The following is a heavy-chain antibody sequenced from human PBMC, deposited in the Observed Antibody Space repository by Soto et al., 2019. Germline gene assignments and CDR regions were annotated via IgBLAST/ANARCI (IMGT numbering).Heavy chain of an antibody. D-gene: IGHD3-10*01. J-gene: IGHJ6*04. Sequence: PSETLSLTCAVYGGSFSGYYWSWIRQPPGKGLEWIGEINHSGSTNYNPSLKSRVTISVDTSKNQFSLKLSSVTAADTAVYYCARGLITMVRGVIIEHYYYYYGMDVWGKGTTVTVSS. CDR2: INHSGST. CDR3: ARGLITMVRGVIIEHYYYYYGMDV. V-gene: IGHV4-34*01. CDR1: GGSFSGYY.